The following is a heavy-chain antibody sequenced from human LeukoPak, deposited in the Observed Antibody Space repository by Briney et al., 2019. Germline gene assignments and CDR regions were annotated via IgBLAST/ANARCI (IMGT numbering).Heavy chain of an antibody. J-gene: IGHJ4*02. V-gene: IGHV3-53*01. D-gene: IGHD2-2*01. CDR3: AKDAVPAALGEYFFDY. Sequence: GGSLRLSCAASGFTVSSNYMSWVRQASGKGLEWVSTISDRGDNTHHADSVKGRFTISRDNSKNTLYLQMNSLRDEDTAVYYCAKDAVPAALGEYFFDYWGQGTRVTVSS. CDR1: GFTVSSNY. CDR2: ISDRGDNT.